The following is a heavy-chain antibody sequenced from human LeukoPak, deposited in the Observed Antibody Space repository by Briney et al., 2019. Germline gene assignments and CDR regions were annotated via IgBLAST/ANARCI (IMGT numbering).Heavy chain of an antibody. CDR2: IWYDGSNK. V-gene: IGHV3-33*08. Sequence: PGGSLRLSCAASGFTFSSSAMSWVRQAPGKGLEWVAVIWYDGSNKYYADSVKGRFTISRDNSKNTLYLQMNSLRAEDTAVYYCARDGSDYYDSSGYYPHFDYWGQGTLVTVSS. J-gene: IGHJ4*02. D-gene: IGHD3-22*01. CDR3: ARDGSDYYDSSGYYPHFDY. CDR1: GFTFSSSA.